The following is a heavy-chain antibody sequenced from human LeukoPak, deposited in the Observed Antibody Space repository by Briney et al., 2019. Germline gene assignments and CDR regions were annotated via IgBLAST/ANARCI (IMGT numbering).Heavy chain of an antibody. CDR3: TRAAGRFWLLDY. CDR1: GGSISSYY. CDR2: IHTSGST. V-gene: IGHV4-4*07. Sequence: TSETLSLTCIISGGSISSYYCAWIRLSAGKGLEWIGRIHTSGSTDYNPSLKSRVTMSLDTSKNQFSLNLISVTAADTAVYYCTRAAGRFWLLDYWGQGSLVTVSS. D-gene: IGHD3-3*01. J-gene: IGHJ4*02.